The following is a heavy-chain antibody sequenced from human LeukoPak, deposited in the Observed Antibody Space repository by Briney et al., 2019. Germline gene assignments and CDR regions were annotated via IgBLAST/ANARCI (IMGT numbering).Heavy chain of an antibody. V-gene: IGHV3-21*01. CDR2: ISSSSSYI. Sequence: GGSLRLSCAASGFTFSSYSMNWVRQAPGKRLEWVSSISSSSSYIYYADSVKGRFTISRDNAKGSLYLQMNSLRAEDTAVYYCARDLLGTVTTFHAFDIWGQGTMVTVSS. CDR3: ARDLLGTVTTFHAFDI. J-gene: IGHJ3*02. CDR1: GFTFSSYS. D-gene: IGHD4-17*01.